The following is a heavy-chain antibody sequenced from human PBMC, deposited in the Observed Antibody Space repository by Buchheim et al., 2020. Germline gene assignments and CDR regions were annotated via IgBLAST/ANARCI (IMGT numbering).Heavy chain of an antibody. CDR3: ARDTGSPRVYFDS. CDR2: ISSSGSSI. Sequence: EVQLVESGGGLVQPGGSLRLSCAASGFIFSNFEMNWVRQAPGKGLEWVSYISSSGSSIYYADSVKGRFTISRDNAKNTLYLQMNSLGGEDTAVYYCARDTGSPRVYFDSWGQGT. CDR1: GFIFSNFE. D-gene: IGHD1-14*01. J-gene: IGHJ4*02. V-gene: IGHV3-48*03.